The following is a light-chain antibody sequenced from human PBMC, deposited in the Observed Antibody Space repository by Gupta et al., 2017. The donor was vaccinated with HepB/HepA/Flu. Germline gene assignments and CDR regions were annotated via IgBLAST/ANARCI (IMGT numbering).Light chain of an antibody. V-gene: IGLV2-14*01. CDR1: SSDVGGYNY. CDR3: SSYTSSSTLV. CDR2: DVS. Sequence: APTQPALGAGAPGPSTTSSCNGTSSDVGGYNYVSWYQQHPGKAHKLMIYDVSNRPSGVSNRFSGSKSGNTASLTISGLQAEDEADYYCSSYTSSSTLVFGTGTKVTVL. J-gene: IGLJ1*01.